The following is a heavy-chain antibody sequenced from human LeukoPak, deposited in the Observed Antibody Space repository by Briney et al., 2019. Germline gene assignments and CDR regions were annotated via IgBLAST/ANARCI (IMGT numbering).Heavy chain of an antibody. Sequence: GGSLRLSCAASGFILSNFAMNWVRQAPGKGLEWVSAISGSGGTTNYADSVKGRFTISRDNSKNTVYLQMNSLRAEDTGVYYCAKDRCTLNAFDMWGQGTMVTVSS. V-gene: IGHV3-23*01. CDR2: ISGSGGTT. CDR3: AKDRCTLNAFDM. J-gene: IGHJ3*02. CDR1: GFILSNFA.